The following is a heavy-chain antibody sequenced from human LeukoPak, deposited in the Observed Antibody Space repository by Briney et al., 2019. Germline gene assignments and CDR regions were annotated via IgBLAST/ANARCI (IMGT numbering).Heavy chain of an antibody. CDR1: GFTFSSYA. CDR3: ARHSRARYCSSTSCYGGIDY. Sequence: GGSLRLSCSASGFTFSSYAMHWVRQAPGKGLEYVSAISSNGGSTYYADSVKGRFTISRDNSKNTLYLQMSSLRAEDTAVYYCARHSRARYCSSTSCYGGIDYWGQGTLVTVSS. CDR2: ISSNGGST. D-gene: IGHD2-2*01. J-gene: IGHJ4*02. V-gene: IGHV3-64D*06.